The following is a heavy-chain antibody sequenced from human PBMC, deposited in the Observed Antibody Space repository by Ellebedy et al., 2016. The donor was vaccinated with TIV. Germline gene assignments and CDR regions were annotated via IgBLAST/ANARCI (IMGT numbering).Heavy chain of an antibody. J-gene: IGHJ5*02. V-gene: IGHV3-66*01. CDR1: GIIVSDYF. CDR2: LYPDAKT. Sequence: GESLKISCEASGIIVSDYFMNWVRQAPGKGLEWVSVLYPDAKTNYTDSVNGRFIVSRDNSKNTLYLQMNSLTAEDTAVYYCARDPGGGGDFGDNWLDPWGQGTLVTVSS. D-gene: IGHD2-21*01. CDR3: ARDPGGGGDFGDNWLDP.